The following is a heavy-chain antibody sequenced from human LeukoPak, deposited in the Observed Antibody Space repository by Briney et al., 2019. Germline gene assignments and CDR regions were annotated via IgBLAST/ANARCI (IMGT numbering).Heavy chain of an antibody. D-gene: IGHD4-23*01. CDR2: IQIDEIDE. Sequence: GGSLRLSCAASGFTFSTYGMHWVRQAPDKGLEWVAFIQIDEIDEFYADSVKGRFTISRDNSKNTLYLQMNSLRAEDTAVYYCAKERKLLPFDYWGQGTLVTVSS. V-gene: IGHV3-30*02. CDR1: GFTFSTYG. J-gene: IGHJ4*02. CDR3: AKERKLLPFDY.